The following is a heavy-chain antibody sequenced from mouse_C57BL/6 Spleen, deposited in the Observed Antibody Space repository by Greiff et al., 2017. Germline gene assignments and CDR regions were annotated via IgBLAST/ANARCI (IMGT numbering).Heavy chain of an antibody. D-gene: IGHD1-1*01. CDR3: ARYYGSSPFAY. CDR1: GYTFTNYW. V-gene: IGHV1-63*01. CDR2: IYPGGGST. J-gene: IGHJ3*01. Sequence: QVQLQQSGAELVRPGTSVKMSCKASGYTFTNYWIGWAKQRPGHGLEWIGDIYPGGGSTNYNEKFKGKATLTADKSSSTAYMQFSSLTSEDSAIYYCARYYGSSPFAYWGQGTLVTVSA.